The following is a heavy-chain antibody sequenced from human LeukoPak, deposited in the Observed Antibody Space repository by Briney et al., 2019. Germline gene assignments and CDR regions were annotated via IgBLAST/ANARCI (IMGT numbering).Heavy chain of an antibody. D-gene: IGHD6-19*01. CDR3: ARSSSSGWGFRFDP. Sequence: SETLSLTCTVSGGSISSYYWSWIRQPPGKGLEWIGYIDYSGSTNYYPSLKSRVTISVDTSKNQFSLKLSSVTAADTAVYYCARSSSSGWGFRFDPWGQGTLVTVSS. CDR2: IDYSGST. J-gene: IGHJ5*02. CDR1: GGSISSYY. V-gene: IGHV4-59*01.